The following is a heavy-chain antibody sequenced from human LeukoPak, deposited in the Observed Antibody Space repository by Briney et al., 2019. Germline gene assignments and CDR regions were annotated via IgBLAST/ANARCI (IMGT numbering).Heavy chain of an antibody. CDR3: ANWGVLSEYFDY. D-gene: IGHD3-10*01. CDR2: ISGSGGST. J-gene: IGHJ4*02. Sequence: GGSLRLSCAASGFTFSSYAMSWVRQAPGKGLEWVSAISGSGGSTYYADSVKGRFTISRDNSKNTLYLQMNSLSVVDTDVYHYANWGVLSEYFDYWGQGTLVTVSS. CDR1: GFTFSSYA. V-gene: IGHV3-23*01.